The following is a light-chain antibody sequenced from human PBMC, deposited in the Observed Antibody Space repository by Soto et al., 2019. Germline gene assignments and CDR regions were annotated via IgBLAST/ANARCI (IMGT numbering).Light chain of an antibody. V-gene: IGKV1-8*01. CDR3: QQYYSYPIT. J-gene: IGKJ5*01. CDR2: AAS. CDR1: QGISSY. Sequence: AIRMTQSPSSFSASTGDRVTITCRASQGISSYLAWYQQKPGKATKLLIYAASTLQSGVPSRFSGSGSGTDFTLTISCLQSEEFATYYCQQYYSYPITFGQGTRREIK.